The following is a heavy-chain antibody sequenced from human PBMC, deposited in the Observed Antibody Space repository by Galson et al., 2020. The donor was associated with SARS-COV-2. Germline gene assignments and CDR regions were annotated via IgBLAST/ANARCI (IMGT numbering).Heavy chain of an antibody. V-gene: IGHV3-30*02. D-gene: IGHD3-10*01. J-gene: IGHJ4*02. Sequence: GGSLSLSCAASGYTFSSHCMHCVRQAPGKELEGVAFIQNDGNNYYADPVKGRFTITRDTSKNTLYLQMDSLRPEDRAGYHCGTSGVGGSGWGQGTLVNVPS. CDR2: IQNDGNN. CDR1: GYTFSSHC. CDR3: GTSGVGGSG.